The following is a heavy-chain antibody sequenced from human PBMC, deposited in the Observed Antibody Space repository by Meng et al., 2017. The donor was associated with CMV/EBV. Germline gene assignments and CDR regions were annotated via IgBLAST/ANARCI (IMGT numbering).Heavy chain of an antibody. CDR3: ARIAYGGNSGYFDY. CDR2: IDWDDDK. J-gene: IGHJ4*02. CDR1: GFSLSTSGRC. V-gene: IGHV2-70*20. Sequence: SGSTLVKPTQTLTLTCTFSGFSLSTSGRCVSWVRQPPGKALEWLALIDWDDDKYYSTSLKTRLTISKDTSKNQVVLTMTNMDPVDTATYYCARIAYGGNSGYFDYWGQGTLVTVSS. D-gene: IGHD4-23*01.